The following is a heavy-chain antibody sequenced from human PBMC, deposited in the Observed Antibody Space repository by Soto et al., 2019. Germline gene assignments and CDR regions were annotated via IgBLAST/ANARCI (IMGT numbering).Heavy chain of an antibody. CDR3: ARGQVGASLNAFDI. D-gene: IGHD1-26*01. CDR1: GFTFSSYS. J-gene: IGHJ3*02. V-gene: IGHV3-21*01. CDR2: ISAISNDI. Sequence: GGSLRLSCVASGFTFSSYSINWVRRAPGKGLEWVSSISAISNDISYADSVKGRFTISRDNAKTSLFLQMNSLRAEDTAVYYCARGQVGASLNAFDIWGQGTMVTVSS.